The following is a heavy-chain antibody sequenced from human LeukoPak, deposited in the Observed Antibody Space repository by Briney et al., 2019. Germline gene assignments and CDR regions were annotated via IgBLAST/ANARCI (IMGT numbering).Heavy chain of an antibody. J-gene: IGHJ4*02. CDR2: MNPNSGNT. CDR3: ARGYEQQLLYYFDY. V-gene: IGHV1-8*03. CDR1: AYSFTSYD. Sequence: EASVKVSCKASAYSFTSYDINWVRQATGQGLEWMGWMNPNSGNTGYAQKFQGRVTITRNTSISTAYMELSSLRSEDTAVYYCARGYEQQLLYYFDYWGQGTLVTVSS. D-gene: IGHD6-13*01.